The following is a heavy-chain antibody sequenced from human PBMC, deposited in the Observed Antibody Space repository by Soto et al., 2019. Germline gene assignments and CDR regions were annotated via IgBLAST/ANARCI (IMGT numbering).Heavy chain of an antibody. J-gene: IGHJ4*02. CDR2: IYYTGRT. CDR3: AREYSNSPEAFDS. Sequence: ETLSLTCPVSGGSVNSDNYYWSWIRQPPGKGLEWIGYIYYTGRTNYNPSLMSRVTISLDASRNQFSLKLSSVTAADSAVFYCAREYSNSPEAFDSWGQGTLVTVSS. CDR1: GGSVNSDNYY. V-gene: IGHV4-61*01. D-gene: IGHD1-26*01.